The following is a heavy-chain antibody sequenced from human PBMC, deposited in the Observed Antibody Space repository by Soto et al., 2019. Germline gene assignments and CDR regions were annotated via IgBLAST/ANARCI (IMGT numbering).Heavy chain of an antibody. D-gene: IGHD6-6*01. CDR1: GFTFSSYA. V-gene: IGHV3-23*01. Sequence: GSLRLSCAASGFTFSSYAMSWVRQAPGKGLEWVSGVGGSGSSTYYADSVKGRFTISRDNSKNTLYLEMNSLKAEDTAVYYCAQHQRITARQLGHFDYWGQGTLVTVSS. J-gene: IGHJ4*02. CDR2: VGGSGSST. CDR3: AQHQRITARQLGHFDY.